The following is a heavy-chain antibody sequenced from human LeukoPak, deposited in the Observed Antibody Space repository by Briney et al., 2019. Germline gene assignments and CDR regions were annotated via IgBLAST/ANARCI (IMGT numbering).Heavy chain of an antibody. D-gene: IGHD1-1*01. V-gene: IGHV4-38-2*01. CDR3: ASTQLDAFDI. CDR2: IYYSGST. J-gene: IGHJ3*02. Sequence: PSETLSLTCAVSGYSISSGYYWSWIRQPPGKGLEWIGYIYYSGSTNYNPSLKSRVTISVDTSKNQFSLKLSSVTAADTAVYYCASTQLDAFDIWGQGTMVTVSS. CDR1: GYSISSGYY.